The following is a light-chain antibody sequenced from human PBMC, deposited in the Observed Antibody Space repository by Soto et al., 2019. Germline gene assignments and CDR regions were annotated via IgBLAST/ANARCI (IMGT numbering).Light chain of an antibody. CDR1: QRVSSS. CDR3: QQYKNWPPLT. CDR2: GAS. J-gene: IGKJ4*01. V-gene: IGKV3-15*01. Sequence: EIVMTQSPATLSVSPGERATLSCRASQRVSSSLAWYQQKPGQAPRLLIYGASTRATGIPARFSGSGSGTEFTLTISSLQSADFAAYYCQQYKNWPPLTFGGGTKVEIK.